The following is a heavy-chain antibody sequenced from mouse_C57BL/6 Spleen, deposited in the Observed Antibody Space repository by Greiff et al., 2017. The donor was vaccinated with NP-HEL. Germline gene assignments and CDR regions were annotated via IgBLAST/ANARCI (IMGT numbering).Heavy chain of an antibody. V-gene: IGHV5-9-1*02. CDR3: TRDGDDGYPYYAMDY. CDR1: GFTFSSYA. CDR2: ISSGGDYI. D-gene: IGHD2-3*01. Sequence: EVHLVESGEGLVKPGGSLKLSCAASGFTFSSYAMSWVRQTPEKRLEWVAYISSGGDYIYYADTVKGRFTISRDNARNTLYLQMSSLKSEDTAMYYCTRDGDDGYPYYAMDYWGQGTSVTVSS. J-gene: IGHJ4*01.